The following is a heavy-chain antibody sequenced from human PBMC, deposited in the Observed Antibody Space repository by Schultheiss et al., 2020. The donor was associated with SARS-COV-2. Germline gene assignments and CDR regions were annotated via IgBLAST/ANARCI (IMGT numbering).Heavy chain of an antibody. D-gene: IGHD3-3*01. CDR3: AKWRVAEALARITIFGVVRYYYGMDV. CDR2: ISGSGGST. J-gene: IGHJ6*02. Sequence: GGSLRLSCAASGFTFSSYAMSWVRQAPGKGLEWVSAISGSGGSTYYADSVKGRFTISRDNSKNTLYLQMNSLRAEDTAVYYCAKWRVAEALARITIFGVVRYYYGMDVWGQGTTVTVSS. V-gene: IGHV3-23*01. CDR1: GFTFSSYA.